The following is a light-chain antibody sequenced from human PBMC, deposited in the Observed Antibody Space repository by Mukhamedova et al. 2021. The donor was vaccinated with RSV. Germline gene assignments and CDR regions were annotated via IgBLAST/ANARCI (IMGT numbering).Light chain of an antibody. Sequence: ISCSGDNLETKFVCWYQQKSGQSPVLVIYQNNLRPSGIPERFSGSTSGNTVTLTISGTQAMDEADYYCQAWDSGTGVFGGGTKLT. J-gene: IGLJ2*01. CDR2: QNN. V-gene: IGLV3-1*01. CDR3: QAWDSGTGV. CDR1: NLETKF.